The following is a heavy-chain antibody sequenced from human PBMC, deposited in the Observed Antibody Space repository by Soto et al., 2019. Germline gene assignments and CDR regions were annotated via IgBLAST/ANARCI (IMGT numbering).Heavy chain of an antibody. V-gene: IGHV1-18*01. CDR2: ISAYNGNT. D-gene: IGHD6-13*01. Sequence: QVQLVQSGAEVKKPGASVKVSCKASGYTFTSYGISWVRQAPGQGLEWMGWISAYNGNTNYAQKLQGRVTMTTDTSTSTANMGLRSLGADDTAVYYCARARSSSWSGYYYYGMDVWGQGTTVTVSS. J-gene: IGHJ6*02. CDR1: GYTFTSYG. CDR3: ARARSSSWSGYYYYGMDV.